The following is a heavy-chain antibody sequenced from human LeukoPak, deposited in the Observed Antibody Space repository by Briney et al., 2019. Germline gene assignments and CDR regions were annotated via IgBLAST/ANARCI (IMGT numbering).Heavy chain of an antibody. V-gene: IGHV4-34*01. Sequence: SETLSLTCAVYGGSFSGYYWSWIRQPPGKGLERIGEINHSGSTNYNPSLKSRVTISVDTSKNQFSLKLSSVTAADTAVYYCARGFYDYVWGSYHNDYWGQGTLVTVSS. CDR3: ARGFYDYVWGSYHNDY. J-gene: IGHJ4*02. CDR2: INHSGST. CDR1: GGSFSGYY. D-gene: IGHD3-16*02.